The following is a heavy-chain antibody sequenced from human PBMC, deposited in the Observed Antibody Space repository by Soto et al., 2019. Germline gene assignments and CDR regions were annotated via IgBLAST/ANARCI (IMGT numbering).Heavy chain of an antibody. J-gene: IGHJ3*02. Sequence: ASVKVSCKASGYTFTSYDINWVRQATGQGLEWMGWMNPNSGNAGYAQKFQGRATMTRNISISTAYIELSSLRSEDTAVYYCARGPFNNILTGYYVPADAFDIWGQGTMVTVSS. CDR1: GYTFTSYD. D-gene: IGHD3-9*01. CDR2: MNPNSGNA. CDR3: ARGPFNNILTGYYVPADAFDI. V-gene: IGHV1-8*01.